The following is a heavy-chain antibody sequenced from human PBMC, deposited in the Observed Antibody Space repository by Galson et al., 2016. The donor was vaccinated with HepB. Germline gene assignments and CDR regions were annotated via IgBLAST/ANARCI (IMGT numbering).Heavy chain of an antibody. D-gene: IGHD3-16*01. J-gene: IGHJ2*01. Sequence: ETLSLTCTVSGASISAYHWSWIRQAPGKGLEWVGYVSYGGSTTFNPSLKSRATISVDTSKNQLSLRLLSVTAADTAVYFCATGGGTYWYFDLWGRGTLVTVSS. CDR1: GASISAYH. CDR2: VSYGGST. V-gene: IGHV4-59*03. CDR3: ATGGGTYWYFDL.